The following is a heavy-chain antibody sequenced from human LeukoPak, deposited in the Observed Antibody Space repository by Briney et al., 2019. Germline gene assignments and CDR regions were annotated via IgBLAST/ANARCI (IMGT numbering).Heavy chain of an antibody. V-gene: IGHV3-48*02. CDR1: GFTFSSYS. D-gene: IGHD4-17*01. CDR3: AKDMNTVTTTFDY. CDR2: ISSSSSTI. Sequence: GGSLGLSCAASGFTFSSYSMNWVRQAPGKGLEWVSYISSSSSTIYYADSVKGRSTISRDNAKNSLYLQMNSLRDEDTAVYYCAKDMNTVTTTFDYWGQGTLVTVSS. J-gene: IGHJ4*02.